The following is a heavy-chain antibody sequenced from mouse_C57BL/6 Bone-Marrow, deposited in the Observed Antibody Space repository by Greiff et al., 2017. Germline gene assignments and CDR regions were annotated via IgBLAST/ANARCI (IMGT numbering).Heavy chain of an antibody. J-gene: IGHJ2*01. CDR2: LDPSDSYT. Sequence: VQLQQPGAELVKPGASVKLSCKASGSTFTSYWMQWVKQRPGQGLEWIGELDPSDSYTNYNQKFQGKATLTVDTSSSTAYMQLSSLTSEDSAVYYCAREDSNYLYYFDYWGQGTTLTVSS. V-gene: IGHV1-50*01. CDR3: AREDSNYLYYFDY. CDR1: GSTFTSYW. D-gene: IGHD2-5*01.